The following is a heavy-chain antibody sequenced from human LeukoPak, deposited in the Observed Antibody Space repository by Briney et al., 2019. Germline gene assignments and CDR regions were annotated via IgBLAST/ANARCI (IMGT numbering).Heavy chain of an antibody. CDR2: ISGSGDNT. Sequence: GGSLRLSCAVSKFIFSRYAMSWVRQAPGKGLEWVSGISGSGDNTYYADSVKGRFTISRDNSKNTLYLQMNSLRAEDTALYYCAKGVAVVAFAIDFWGQGTLVTVSS. J-gene: IGHJ4*02. CDR1: KFIFSRYA. D-gene: IGHD2-2*02. V-gene: IGHV3-23*01. CDR3: AKGVAVVAFAIDF.